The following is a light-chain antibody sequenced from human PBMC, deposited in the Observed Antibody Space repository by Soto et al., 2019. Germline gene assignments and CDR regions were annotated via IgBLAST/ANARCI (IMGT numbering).Light chain of an antibody. CDR2: AVS. CDR1: QGISSY. J-gene: IGKJ4*01. CDR3: QQLNSYRLT. V-gene: IGKV1-9*01. Sequence: QSPSYLSASVGDRVTITCRASQGISSYFAWYQQKPRKAPTLLIYAVSTLPSGVPSRFSGSASGTEFTLTISSLQPEECATYYCQQLNSYRLTFGGGTKVEIK.